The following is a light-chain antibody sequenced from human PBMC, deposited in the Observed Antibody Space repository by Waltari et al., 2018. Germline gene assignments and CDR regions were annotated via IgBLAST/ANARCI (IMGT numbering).Light chain of an antibody. CDR2: DAS. Sequence: DIQMTQSPSSLSASVGDRVTITCQASQDISNYLNWYQKKPGKPPKLLIYDASNLETGVPSRFSGSGSGTDFTFTISSLQPEDIATYYCQQTTSFPLTFGGGTKVEIK. CDR3: QQTTSFPLT. CDR1: QDISNY. V-gene: IGKV1-33*01. J-gene: IGKJ4*01.